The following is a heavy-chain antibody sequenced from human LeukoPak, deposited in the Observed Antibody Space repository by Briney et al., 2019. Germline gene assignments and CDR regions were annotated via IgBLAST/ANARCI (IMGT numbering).Heavy chain of an antibody. Sequence: SETLSLTCSVSGASMSSYYWSWIRQPPGRELEWIGYLSDSGGTVYNPSLRSRVTMSADTSKNQFSLKMTSVIAAGTAVYYCARGPSGTTDYWSQGTLVTVSS. D-gene: IGHD1-26*01. J-gene: IGHJ4*02. CDR3: ARGPSGTTDY. CDR2: LSDSGGT. V-gene: IGHV4-59*01. CDR1: GASMSSYY.